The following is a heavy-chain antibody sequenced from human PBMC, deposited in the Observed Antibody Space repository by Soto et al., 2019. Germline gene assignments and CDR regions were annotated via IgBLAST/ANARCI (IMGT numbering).Heavy chain of an antibody. V-gene: IGHV3-30*18. D-gene: IGHD6-13*01. CDR2: MSYDGTKQ. CDR1: GFTFSTHG. J-gene: IGHJ4*02. Sequence: PGGSLRLSCAASGFTFSTHGMHWVRQAPGKGLEWVAAMSYDGTKQYYVDSVKGRFTISRDNSRNTLFLQLNSLRDEDTAVYYCAKEYGSTWIDHWGQGT. CDR3: AKEYGSTWIDH.